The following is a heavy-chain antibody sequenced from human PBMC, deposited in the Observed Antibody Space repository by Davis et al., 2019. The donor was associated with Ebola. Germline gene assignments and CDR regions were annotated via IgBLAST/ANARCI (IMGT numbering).Heavy chain of an antibody. J-gene: IGHJ4*02. Sequence: GESLKISCAASGFTFSSYSMNWVRQAPGKGLEWVASITASSIYIFYGDSVRGRFTVSRDNARTSLYLQMNALRVEDTAVYYCARDRPEAVAGLDHWGQGTLVTVSS. V-gene: IGHV3-21*01. CDR2: ITASSIYI. CDR1: GFTFSSYS. D-gene: IGHD6-19*01. CDR3: ARDRPEAVAGLDH.